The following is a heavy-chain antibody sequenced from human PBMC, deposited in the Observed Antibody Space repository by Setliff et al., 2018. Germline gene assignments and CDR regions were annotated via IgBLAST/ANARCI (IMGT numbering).Heavy chain of an antibody. Sequence: ASVKVSCKASGYTFTSYGISWVRQAPGQGLEWMGGIIPILGIANYAQKFQGRVTITADESTSTAYMELSSLRSEDTAVYYCARGTLWFGEPYYGMDVWGQGTTVTVSS. J-gene: IGHJ6*02. CDR1: GYTFTSYG. D-gene: IGHD3-10*01. CDR2: IIPILGIA. CDR3: ARGTLWFGEPYYGMDV. V-gene: IGHV1-69*10.